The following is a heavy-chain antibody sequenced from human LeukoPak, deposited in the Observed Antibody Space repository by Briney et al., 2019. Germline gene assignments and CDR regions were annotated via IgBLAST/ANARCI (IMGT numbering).Heavy chain of an antibody. V-gene: IGHV3-48*03. D-gene: IGHD6-19*01. Sequence: GGSLRLSCAASGFSFTSFEMNWVRQAPGKGLEWIAYTTISGNTVKYADSVKGRFTISRDNAKNSVYLQKNSLRVDDTAVYYCVRDPLSSGWAFDYWGQGTLVTVSS. J-gene: IGHJ4*02. CDR2: TTISGNTV. CDR3: VRDPLSSGWAFDY. CDR1: GFSFTSFE.